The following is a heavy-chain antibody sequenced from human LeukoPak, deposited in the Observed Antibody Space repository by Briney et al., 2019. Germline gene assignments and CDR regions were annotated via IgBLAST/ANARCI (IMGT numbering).Heavy chain of an antibody. CDR3: ARLVGDVTTWDC. CDR1: GFSFSNYW. J-gene: IGHJ4*02. CDR2: IKQDESEK. D-gene: IGHD1-26*01. Sequence: GGSLRLSCTASGFSFSNYWMSWVRQAPGKGLEWVASIKQDESEKYYVDSVKGRFTTSRDNAKSSLYLQMNALRGEDTAVYYCARLVGDVTTWDCWGQGTLVTVSS. V-gene: IGHV3-7*03.